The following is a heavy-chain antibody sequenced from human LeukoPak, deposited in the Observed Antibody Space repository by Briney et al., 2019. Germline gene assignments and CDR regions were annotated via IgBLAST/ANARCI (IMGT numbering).Heavy chain of an antibody. Sequence: ASVKVSCKASGYTFTSYDISWVRQATGQGLEWMGWMNPNSGNTGYAQKFQGRVTMTRNTSISTAYMELSSLRSEDTAVYYCARAGGYCGRISCPYYFDYWGQGSLVAVSS. CDR3: ARAGGYCGRISCPYYFDY. V-gene: IGHV1-8*01. CDR1: GYTFTSYD. D-gene: IGHD2-15*01. CDR2: MNPNSGNT. J-gene: IGHJ4*02.